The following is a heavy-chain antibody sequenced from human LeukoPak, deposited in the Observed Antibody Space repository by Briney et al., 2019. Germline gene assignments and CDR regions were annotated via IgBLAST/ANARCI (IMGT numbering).Heavy chain of an antibody. D-gene: IGHD6-6*01. CDR3: AKENIAARPPRVIDY. CDR2: ISGGGGST. Sequence: GGSLRLSCAASGFTFTSYSMNWVRQAPGKGLEWVSTISGGGGSTYYADSVKGRFTISRDNSKNTLYLQMNSLRAEDTAVYYCAKENIAARPPRVIDYWGQGTLVTVSS. CDR1: GFTFTSYS. V-gene: IGHV3-23*01. J-gene: IGHJ4*02.